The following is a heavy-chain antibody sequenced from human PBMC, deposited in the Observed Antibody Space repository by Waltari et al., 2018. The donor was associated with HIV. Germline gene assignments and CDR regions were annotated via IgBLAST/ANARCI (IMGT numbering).Heavy chain of an antibody. J-gene: IGHJ3*02. CDR1: GYTFTGTY. V-gene: IGHV1-2*02. CDR3: ARDHMAGGAFDI. D-gene: IGHD3-10*01. Sequence: QVQLVQSGAAVKKPGASVKVSCKASGYTFTGTYLPLFGQAPGQGLEWMGWINPNSGGTNYAQKFQGRVTMTRDTSISTAYMELSRLRSDDTAVYYCARDHMAGGAFDIWGQGTMVTVSS. CDR2: INPNSGGT.